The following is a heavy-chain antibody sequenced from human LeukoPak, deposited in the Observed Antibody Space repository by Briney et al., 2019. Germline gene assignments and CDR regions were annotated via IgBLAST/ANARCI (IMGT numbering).Heavy chain of an antibody. D-gene: IGHD1-26*01. J-gene: IGHJ4*02. CDR3: ARGGKNYFDF. Sequence: ASVKVSCTASGYSFTSYGISWVREAPGRGLEWVGYISAYDGETRYAQKFQGRVTLTTDTSTGTVYMEMRRLRSDDTAVYYCARGGKNYFDFWGQGTLVTLSS. CDR2: ISAYDGET. V-gene: IGHV1-18*01. CDR1: GYSFTSYG.